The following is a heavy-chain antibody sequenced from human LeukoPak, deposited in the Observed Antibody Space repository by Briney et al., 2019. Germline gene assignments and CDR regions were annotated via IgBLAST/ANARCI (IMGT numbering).Heavy chain of an antibody. Sequence: SETLSLTCTVSGGSISSSSYYWGWIRQPPGKGLEWIGSIYYSGSTYYNPSLKSRVTISVDTSKNQFSLKLSSVTAADTAVYYCARPGYCSSTSCYSSFDYWGQGTLVTVSS. CDR3: ARPGYCSSTSCYSSFDY. J-gene: IGHJ4*02. CDR1: GGSISSSSYY. CDR2: IYYSGST. V-gene: IGHV4-39*01. D-gene: IGHD2-2*02.